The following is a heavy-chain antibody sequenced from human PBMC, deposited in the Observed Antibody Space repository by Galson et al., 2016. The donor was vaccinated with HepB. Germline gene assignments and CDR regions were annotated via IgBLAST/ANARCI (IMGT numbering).Heavy chain of an antibody. CDR1: GFTFSTSW. CDR3: ARDPMATRYYYYGMDV. D-gene: IGHD5-24*01. J-gene: IGHJ6*02. V-gene: IGHV3-53*01. CDR2: ISGGST. Sequence: SLRLSCAASGFTFSTSWMSRVRQAPGKGLEWVSLISGGSTYYADSVKGRFTISRDNSKNTLYLQMNSLRAEDTAVYYCARDPMATRYYYYGMDVWGQGTTVTVSS.